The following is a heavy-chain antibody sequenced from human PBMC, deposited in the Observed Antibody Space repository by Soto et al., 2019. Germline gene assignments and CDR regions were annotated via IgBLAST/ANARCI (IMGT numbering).Heavy chain of an antibody. CDR1: GGTFSSYA. V-gene: IGHV1-69*01. CDR2: IIPIFGTA. J-gene: IGHJ6*02. CDR3: ARGIEYCSSTSCYHLPSYYYGMDV. D-gene: IGHD2-2*01. Sequence: QVQLVQSGAEVKKPGSSVKVSCKASGGTFSSYAISWVRQAPGQGLEWMGGIIPIFGTANYAQKFQGRVTITADESTSTAYMELSSLRSEDTAVYYCARGIEYCSSTSCYHLPSYYYGMDVWGQGTTVTVSS.